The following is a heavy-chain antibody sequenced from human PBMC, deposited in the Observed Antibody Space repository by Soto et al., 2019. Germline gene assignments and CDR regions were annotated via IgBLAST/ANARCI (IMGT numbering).Heavy chain of an antibody. CDR2: INPDGSVA. CDR1: GFTFSSSW. D-gene: IGHD3-10*01. CDR3: SRDPGFGAIDY. V-gene: IGHV3-7*01. J-gene: IGHJ4*02. Sequence: GGSLRLSCAASGFTFSSSWMAWVRQAPGKGLEWVALINPDGSVASYVGSVRGRFIISRDNAQNSLYLQMNSVSAEDTAVYYCSRDPGFGAIDYWGQGTLVTVSS.